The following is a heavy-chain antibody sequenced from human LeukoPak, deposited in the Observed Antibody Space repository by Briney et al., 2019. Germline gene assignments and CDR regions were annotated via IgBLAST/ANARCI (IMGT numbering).Heavy chain of an antibody. CDR2: INPNRGGA. J-gene: IGHJ4*02. V-gene: IGHV1-2*02. D-gene: IGHD3-3*01. CDR3: TLFNH. CDR1: VYTFTDHH. Sequence: ASVKVSFKASVYTFTDHHMHWVRQAPGQGLEWMGWINPNRGGADYEKKFQGRVTMTRDTSTSTAYMEVTRLRSDDTAVYYCTLFNHWGQGTLVTVSS.